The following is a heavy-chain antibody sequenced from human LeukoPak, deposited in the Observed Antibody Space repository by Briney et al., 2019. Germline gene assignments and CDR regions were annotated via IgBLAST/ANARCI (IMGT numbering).Heavy chain of an antibody. Sequence: ASETLSLTCTVSGGSINSNYWSWIRQPPGKGLEWIGNIYYSGSANHNPSLKSRVTISRDTSKNQFSLKLTSVTTADTAVYYCARAGGVKTAALDLDYWGQGTLVTVSS. CDR2: IYYSGSA. D-gene: IGHD6-25*01. J-gene: IGHJ4*02. V-gene: IGHV4-59*01. CDR1: GGSINSNY. CDR3: ARAGGVKTAALDLDY.